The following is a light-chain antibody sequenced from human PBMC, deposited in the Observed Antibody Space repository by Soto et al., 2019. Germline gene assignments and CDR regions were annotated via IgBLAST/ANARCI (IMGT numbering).Light chain of an antibody. CDR1: QSVGSN. J-gene: IGKJ4*01. CDR3: QQYNHWPPLT. Sequence: EIVMTQSPATLSVSPGERATLYCRASQSVGSNLAWYQQKPGQAPRLLIYGASTRATGIPARFSGSGSGTEVTLTISSLQSDDFAIYSCQQYNHWPPLTFGGGPKVEIK. CDR2: GAS. V-gene: IGKV3-15*01.